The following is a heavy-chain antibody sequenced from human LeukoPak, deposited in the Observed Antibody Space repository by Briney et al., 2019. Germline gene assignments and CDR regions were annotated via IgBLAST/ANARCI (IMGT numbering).Heavy chain of an antibody. V-gene: IGHV4-59*01. D-gene: IGHD3-3*01. CDR3: ARDFRGGYDFWSGYYTPYYFDY. CDR1: GGSISSYY. J-gene: IGHJ4*02. Sequence: SETLSLTCTVSGGSISSYYWSWIRQPPGKGLEWIGFIYYSGSTNYKPSLKSRVTISVDTSKNQFSLKLSSVTAADTAVYYCARDFRGGYDFWSGYYTPYYFDYWGQGTLVTVSP. CDR2: IYYSGST.